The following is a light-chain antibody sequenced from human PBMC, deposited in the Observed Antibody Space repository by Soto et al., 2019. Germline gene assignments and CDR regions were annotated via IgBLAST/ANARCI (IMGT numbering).Light chain of an antibody. CDR1: QSISSY. J-gene: IGKJ1*01. CDR3: QQSYSTLGT. Sequence: DIQMTQSPSSLSASVGDRVTITCRASQSISSYLNWYQQKPGKAPKLLIYAASSLQSGVPSRFSCRGSGTDFTLPISSLQTEDFATYYCQQSYSTLGTFGQVTKVEIK. V-gene: IGKV1-39*01. CDR2: AAS.